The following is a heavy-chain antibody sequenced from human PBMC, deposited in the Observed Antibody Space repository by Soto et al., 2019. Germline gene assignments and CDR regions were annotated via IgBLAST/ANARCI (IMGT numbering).Heavy chain of an antibody. Sequence: PSETLSLTCTVSGGSPSSYYWSWIRRPPGMGLEWIASISYSGTTNYNSSLKSRVTISIDTSKNQFSLKFNSVTAADTAVYYCGREEKNLGPFDSWGQGALVTVSS. CDR3: GREEKNLGPFDS. CDR1: GGSPSSYY. D-gene: IGHD3-16*01. J-gene: IGHJ4*02. V-gene: IGHV4-59*01. CDR2: ISYSGTT.